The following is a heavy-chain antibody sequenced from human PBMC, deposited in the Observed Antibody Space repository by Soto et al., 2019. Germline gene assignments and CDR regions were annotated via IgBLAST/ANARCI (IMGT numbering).Heavy chain of an antibody. CDR1: GDSVSSNSAA. V-gene: IGHV6-1*01. Sequence: SQTLSLTCAISGDSVSSNSAAWNWIGQSPSRGLEWLGRTYYRSKWYNDYAVSVKSRITINPDTSKNQFSLQLNPVTPEDTAVYYCARHALPPYCSSTSCYRSGNWFDPWGQGTLVTVS. CDR2: TYYRSKWYN. CDR3: ARHALPPYCSSTSCYRSGNWFDP. D-gene: IGHD2-2*02. J-gene: IGHJ5*02.